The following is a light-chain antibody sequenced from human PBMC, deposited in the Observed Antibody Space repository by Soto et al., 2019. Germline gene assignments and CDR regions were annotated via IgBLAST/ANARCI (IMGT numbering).Light chain of an antibody. CDR2: DAS. CDR1: QSVSSY. V-gene: IGKV3-11*01. CDR3: QQRSTWPQ. J-gene: IGKJ1*01. Sequence: EVVLTQSPATLPLSPGERATLSCRASQSVSSYLAWYQQKPGQAPRLLIYDASNRATGIPARFSGSGSGTDFTLTISSLEPEDFAVYYCQQRSTWPQFGQGTKVDNK.